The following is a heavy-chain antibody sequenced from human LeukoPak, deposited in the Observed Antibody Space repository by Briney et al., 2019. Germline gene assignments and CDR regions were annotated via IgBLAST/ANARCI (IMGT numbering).Heavy chain of an antibody. CDR2: ISSSSSNT. J-gene: IGHJ3*02. CDR3: ARSRPYYDILTGYYIGDAFDI. D-gene: IGHD3-9*01. CDR1: GFTFSDYY. Sequence: GGSLRLSCAASGFTFSDYYMSWIRRAPGKGLEWVSYISSSSSNTNYAGSVKGRFTISRDNSKNTLYLQMNSLRAEDTAVYYCARSRPYYDILTGYYIGDAFDIWGQGTMVTVSS. V-gene: IGHV3-11*03.